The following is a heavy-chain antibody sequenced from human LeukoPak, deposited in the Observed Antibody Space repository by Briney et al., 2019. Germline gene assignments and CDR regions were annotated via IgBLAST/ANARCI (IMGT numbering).Heavy chain of an antibody. CDR3: ARGPYSSSWYEDY. J-gene: IGHJ4*02. CDR2: INLSLGST. CDR1: GYSFTEYY. D-gene: IGHD6-13*01. Sequence: GASVKVSCKASGYSFTEYYMYWVRQAPGQGLEWMGIINLSLGSTSYAQKFQGRVFMTRDMSTSTVYMELSSLTSEDTAVYYCARGPYSSSWYEDYWGQGTLVTVSS. V-gene: IGHV1-46*01.